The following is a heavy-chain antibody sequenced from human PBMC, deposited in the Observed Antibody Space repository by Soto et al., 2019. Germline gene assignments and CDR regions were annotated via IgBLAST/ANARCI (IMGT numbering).Heavy chain of an antibody. J-gene: IGHJ1*01. D-gene: IGHD6-19*01. CDR3: ATEYSSGWYGHFHH. Sequence: SETLSLTCTVSGGSISSGGYYWSWIRQHPGLGLEWIGAVYYTGSTYYKRPLKSRLTMSVDTSKNQFSLMLTSVTAADRAVYYCATEYSSGWYGHFHHWGQGTPVTVSS. CDR1: GGSISSGGYY. V-gene: IGHV4-31*03. CDR2: VYYTGST.